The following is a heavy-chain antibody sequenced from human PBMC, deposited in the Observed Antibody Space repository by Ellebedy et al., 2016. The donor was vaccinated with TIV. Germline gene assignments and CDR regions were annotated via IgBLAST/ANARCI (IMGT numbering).Heavy chain of an antibody. J-gene: IGHJ5*02. Sequence: GESLKISCAASGITFRSYDLVWVRQPTGKGLEWVSSIDAGGDTHYLGSVKGRFSISGEDARKSFFLQRNNLRAEDTAMYYCARDRGYCTRGHCGFDPWGQGTLVTVSS. CDR2: IDAGGDT. CDR3: ARDRGYCTRGHCGFDP. CDR1: GITFRSYD. V-gene: IGHV3-13*01. D-gene: IGHD2-8*02.